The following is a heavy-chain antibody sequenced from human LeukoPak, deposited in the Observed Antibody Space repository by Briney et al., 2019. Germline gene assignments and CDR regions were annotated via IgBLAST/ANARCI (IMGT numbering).Heavy chain of an antibody. CDR2: IYYSGST. J-gene: IGHJ4*02. V-gene: IGHV4-59*01. D-gene: IGHD3-3*01. Sequence: PWETLSLTCTVSGGSISSYYWSWIRQPPGKGLEWIGYIYYSGSTNYNPSLKSRVTISVDTSKNQFSLKLSSVTAADTAVYYCARGAPRYYDFWSGYPDYWGQGTLVTVSS. CDR1: GGSISSYY. CDR3: ARGAPRYYDFWSGYPDY.